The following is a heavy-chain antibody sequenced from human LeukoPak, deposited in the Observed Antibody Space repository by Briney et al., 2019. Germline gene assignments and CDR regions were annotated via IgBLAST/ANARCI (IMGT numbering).Heavy chain of an antibody. J-gene: IGHJ6*02. CDR3: AKDLYYYDSSGSYYYYYGMDV. CDR1: GFTFDDYA. CDR2: ISWNSGSI. V-gene: IGHV3-9*01. D-gene: IGHD3-22*01. Sequence: GGSLRLPCAASGFTFDDYAMHWVRQAPGKGLEWVSGISWNSGSIGYADSVKGRFTISRDNAKNSLYLRMNSLRAEDTALYYCAKDLYYYDSSGSYYYYYGMDVWGQGTTVTVSS.